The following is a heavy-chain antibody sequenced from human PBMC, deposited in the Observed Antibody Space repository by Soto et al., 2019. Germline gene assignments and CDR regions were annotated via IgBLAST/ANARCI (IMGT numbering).Heavy chain of an antibody. J-gene: IGHJ4*02. V-gene: IGHV3-48*01. CDR3: APQGVGATGSLY. D-gene: IGHD1-26*01. Sequence: EVQLVESGGGLVQPGGSLRLSCVVSGFTLGAYSMNWVRQAPGKGLEWVSYISDSGSRMYYADSVKGRFTISRDSARNSVFLQMNSLRAEDTAVYYCAPQGVGATGSLYWGEGTLVTVSS. CDR2: ISDSGSRM. CDR1: GFTLGAYS.